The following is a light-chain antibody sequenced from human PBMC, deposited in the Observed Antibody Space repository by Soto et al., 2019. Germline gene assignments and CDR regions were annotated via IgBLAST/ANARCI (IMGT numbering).Light chain of an antibody. V-gene: IGKV3-20*01. Sequence: EIVLTQSPGTLSLSPGERATLSCRASQSVSSNYLAWYQQKPGQAPRLLIYGASSRATGIPDGFSGSGSGTDFTLTSSRLEPEDFAVYYCQQYGSSPITFGRGTRLKIK. CDR2: GAS. J-gene: IGKJ5*01. CDR3: QQYGSSPIT. CDR1: QSVSSNY.